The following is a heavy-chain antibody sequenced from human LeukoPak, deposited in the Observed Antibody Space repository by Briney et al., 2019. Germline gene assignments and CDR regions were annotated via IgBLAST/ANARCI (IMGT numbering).Heavy chain of an antibody. CDR3: AADLFSAPKGGFFDY. V-gene: IGHV3-23*01. CDR1: GFTFSSYA. J-gene: IGHJ4*01. CDR2: ISGSGDNT. D-gene: IGHD2-21*01. Sequence: PGGSLRLSCAASGFTFSSYAMSWVRQAPGKGLEWVSGISGSGDNTYYADSVKGRFTISRDNSKNTLYLHMNGLRVEDTAIYFCAADLFSAPKGGFFDYWGHGTLVTVSS.